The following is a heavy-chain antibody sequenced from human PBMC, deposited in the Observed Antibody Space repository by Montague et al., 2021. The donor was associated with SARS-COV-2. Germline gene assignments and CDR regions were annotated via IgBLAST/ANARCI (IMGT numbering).Heavy chain of an antibody. V-gene: IGHV4-39*01. Sequence: SETLSLTCPVSGGSISSSDYYWGWIRQPPGKELEWIGSIYYTGRTYYNPSLKSRVTMSVDTSENQFSLKLTSVTVADTALYYCSRHRGVNEFDPWGQGTLVSVSS. CDR2: IYYTGRT. J-gene: IGHJ5*02. CDR1: GGSISSSDYY. D-gene: IGHD5-24*01. CDR3: SRHRGVNEFDP.